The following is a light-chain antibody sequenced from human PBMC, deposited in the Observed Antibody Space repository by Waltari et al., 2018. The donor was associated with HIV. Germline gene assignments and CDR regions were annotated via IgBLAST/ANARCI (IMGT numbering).Light chain of an antibody. V-gene: IGLV8-61*01. CDR3: VLYMGSGSCM. CDR1: SGSVSTSYY. CDR2: STN. J-gene: IGLJ3*02. Sequence: QTVVTQEPSFSVSPGGTVTLTCGLSSGSVSTSYYPSWYQQTPGQAPRTLIYSTNTRSSGAPDRFSGSILGNKAALTITGAQADDESDYYCVLYMGSGSCMFGGGTKLTVL.